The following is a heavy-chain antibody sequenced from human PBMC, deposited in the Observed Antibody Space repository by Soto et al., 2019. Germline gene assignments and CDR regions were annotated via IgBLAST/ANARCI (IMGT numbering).Heavy chain of an antibody. J-gene: IGHJ4*02. D-gene: IGHD2-15*01. CDR3: AKVVVVAATRYFDY. Sequence: PGGSLRLSCAASGFTFSSYAMSWVRQAPGKGLEWVSVIYSGGSTYYADSVKGRFTISRDNSKNTLYLQMNSLRAEDTAVYYCAKVVVVAATRYFDYWGQGTLVTVSS. CDR2: IYSGGST. V-gene: IGHV3-23*03. CDR1: GFTFSSYA.